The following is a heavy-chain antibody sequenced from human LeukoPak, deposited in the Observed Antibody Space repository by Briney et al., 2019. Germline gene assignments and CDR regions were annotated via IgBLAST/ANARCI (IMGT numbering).Heavy chain of an antibody. Sequence: PGGSLRLSCAASGFSFSRYSMNWVRQAPGKGLEWVSSISSSSSYIYYADSVKGRFTIYRDNAKNSLYLQMNSLRAEDTAVYYCARNPSSGYSNTHPDYRRQATLVTVSS. CDR1: GFSFSRYS. V-gene: IGHV3-21*01. J-gene: IGHJ4*02. D-gene: IGHD3-22*01. CDR3: ARNPSSGYSNTHPDY. CDR2: ISSSSSYI.